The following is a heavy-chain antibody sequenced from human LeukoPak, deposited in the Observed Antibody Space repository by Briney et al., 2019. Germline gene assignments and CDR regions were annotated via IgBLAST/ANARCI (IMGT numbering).Heavy chain of an antibody. CDR1: GGSINNYY. CDR2: IYDNGDT. V-gene: IGHV4-59*01. J-gene: IGHJ5*02. Sequence: SETLSLTCTVSGGSINNYYWTWIRQPPGKGLEWIGFIYDNGDTSYNPSLKNRVTISIDTSKNQFSLKLTSVTAADTAVYYCAREVEGYGSGSHYRGNWFDPWGQGTLVTVSS. D-gene: IGHD3-10*01. CDR3: AREVEGYGSGSHYRGNWFDP.